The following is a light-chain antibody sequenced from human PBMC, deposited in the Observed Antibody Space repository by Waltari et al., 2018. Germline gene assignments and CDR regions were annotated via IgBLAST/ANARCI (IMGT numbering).Light chain of an antibody. CDR1: QSVSSS. J-gene: IGKJ4*01. V-gene: IGKV3-11*01. Sequence: EIVLTQSPATLSLSPGERATLSCRASQSVSSSLAWYQQKPGQAPRLLIYDASNRATGIPARFSGSGSGTDFTLTISSLEPEDFAVYYCQQRSNWPLLTFGGGT. CDR3: QQRSNWPLLT. CDR2: DAS.